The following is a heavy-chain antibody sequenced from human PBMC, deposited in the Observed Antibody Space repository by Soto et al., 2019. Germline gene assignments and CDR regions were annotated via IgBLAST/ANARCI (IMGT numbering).Heavy chain of an antibody. J-gene: IGHJ6*02. CDR3: AREGYCSSTSCYGYYYGMVV. CDR2: INPNSGGT. Sequence: ASVKVSCKASGYTFTGYYMHWVRQAPGQGLEWMGWINPNSGGTNYAQKFQGRVTMTRDTSISTAYMELSRLRSDDTAVYYCAREGYCSSTSCYGYYYGMVVWGQGTTVTVSS. D-gene: IGHD2-2*01. CDR1: GYTFTGYY. V-gene: IGHV1-2*02.